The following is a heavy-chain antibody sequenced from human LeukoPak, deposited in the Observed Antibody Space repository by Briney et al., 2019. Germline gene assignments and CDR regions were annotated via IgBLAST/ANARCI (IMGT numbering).Heavy chain of an antibody. Sequence: PGRSLRLSCAASGFTFSSYAFHWVRQAPGKGLEWVAFASYEGGKKYYADSVKGRFTTSRDNAKNSLYLQMNSLRAEDTAVYYCARMPVLWGHMGFFDYWGQGTLVTVSS. CDR3: ARMPVLWGHMGFFDY. V-gene: IGHV3-30*04. J-gene: IGHJ4*02. CDR1: GFTFSSYA. D-gene: IGHD2/OR15-2a*01. CDR2: ASYEGGKK.